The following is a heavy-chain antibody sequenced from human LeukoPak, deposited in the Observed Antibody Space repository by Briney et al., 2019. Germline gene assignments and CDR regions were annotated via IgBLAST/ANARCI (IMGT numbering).Heavy chain of an antibody. Sequence: PGGSLRLSCAASGFTVSSNYMSWVRQAPGKGLEWVSAISGSGGSTDYVDSVKGRFTISRDNSKNTLYLQMNSLRAEDTAVYYCAKGHKFSGSQYGFDDWGQGTLVTVSS. CDR2: ISGSGGST. V-gene: IGHV3-23*01. J-gene: IGHJ4*02. D-gene: IGHD1-26*01. CDR3: AKGHKFSGSQYGFDD. CDR1: GFTVSSNY.